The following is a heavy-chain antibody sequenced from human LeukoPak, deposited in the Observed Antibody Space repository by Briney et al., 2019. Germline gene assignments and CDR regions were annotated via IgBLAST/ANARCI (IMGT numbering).Heavy chain of an antibody. V-gene: IGHV3-7*03. Sequence: GGSLRLSCAASGFTFGNYWMSCVRQAPGKGLGWVASLNLDGSDKYYVDSVKGRFTISRDNAKNSLYLQMGSLRVEDTAVYYCAKGKRYPDYWGQGTLVTVSS. CDR3: AKGKRYPDY. CDR1: GFTFGNYW. CDR2: LNLDGSDK. D-gene: IGHD1-1*01. J-gene: IGHJ4*02.